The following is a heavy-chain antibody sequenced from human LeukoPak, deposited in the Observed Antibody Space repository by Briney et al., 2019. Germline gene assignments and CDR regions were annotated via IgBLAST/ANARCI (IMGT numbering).Heavy chain of an antibody. V-gene: IGHV4-39*01. Sequence: SETLSLTCTVSGGSISSSSYYWGWIRQPPGKGLEWIGSIHYSGSTYYNPSLKSRVTISVDTSKNQFSLKLSSVTAADTAVYYCARTPIDYDSSGYYSLDYWGQGTLVTVSS. CDR2: IHYSGST. J-gene: IGHJ4*02. CDR1: GGSISSSSYY. D-gene: IGHD3-22*01. CDR3: ARTPIDYDSSGYYSLDY.